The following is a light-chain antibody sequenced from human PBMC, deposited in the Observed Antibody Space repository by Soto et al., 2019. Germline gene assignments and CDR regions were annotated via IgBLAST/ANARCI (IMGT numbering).Light chain of an antibody. V-gene: IGKV3-20*01. CDR2: GTS. Sequence: VLTQSPDTLSLPTRKRITLSCRASQSISNDHLAWYQQQSGQPPRLLIHGTSNRASGIPERFSGSGSGTDFTLTFTIQAQEDLAVYCCEYYCILNTFGGGTKVDIK. J-gene: IGKJ4*01. CDR3: EYYCILNT. CDR1: QSISNDH.